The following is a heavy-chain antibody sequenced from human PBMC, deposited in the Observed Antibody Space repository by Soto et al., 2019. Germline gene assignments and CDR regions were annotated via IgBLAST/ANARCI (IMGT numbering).Heavy chain of an antibody. Sequence: QVQLVESGGGVVQPGRSLRLSCAASGFTFSSYGMHWVRQAPGKGLEWVAVIWYDGSNKYYADSVKGRFTISRDNSKNTLYLQMNSLRAEDTAVYYCARIGHDSSGCDWGQGTLVTVSS. J-gene: IGHJ4*02. CDR2: IWYDGSNK. D-gene: IGHD3-22*01. V-gene: IGHV3-33*01. CDR1: GFTFSSYG. CDR3: ARIGHDSSGCD.